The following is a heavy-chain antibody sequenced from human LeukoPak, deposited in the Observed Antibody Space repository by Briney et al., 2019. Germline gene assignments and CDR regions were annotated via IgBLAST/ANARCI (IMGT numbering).Heavy chain of an antibody. V-gene: IGHV3-15*01. Sequence: GGSLRLSCAASGFTFSNAWMSWVRQAPGKGLEWVGRIKSKTDGGTTDYAAPVKGRFTISRDDSKNTLYLQMNSLKTEDTAVYFCTTDLYYDFWSGYIWGQGTLVTVSS. D-gene: IGHD3-3*01. CDR2: IKSKTDGGTT. J-gene: IGHJ4*02. CDR1: GFTFSNAW. CDR3: TTDLYYDFWSGYI.